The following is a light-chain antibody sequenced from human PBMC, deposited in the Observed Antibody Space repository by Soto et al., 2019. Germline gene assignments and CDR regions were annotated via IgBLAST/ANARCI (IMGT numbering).Light chain of an antibody. V-gene: IGLV2-23*03. CDR1: SSDVGSYNL. Sequence: QSVLTQPASVSGSPGQSITISCTGTSSDVGSYNLVSWYQEHPGKAPKLMIYEGCKRPSGVSNRFSGSKSGNTASLTISGLQADDEADYYCCSYAGINTFVVFGGGTKVTVL. CDR2: EGC. CDR3: CSYAGINTFVV. J-gene: IGLJ2*01.